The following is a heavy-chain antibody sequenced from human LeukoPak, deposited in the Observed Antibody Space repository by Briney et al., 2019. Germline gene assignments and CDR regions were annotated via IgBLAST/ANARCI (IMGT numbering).Heavy chain of an antibody. V-gene: IGHV3-23*01. J-gene: IGHJ4*02. D-gene: IGHD1-26*01. CDR2: IRSTGDT. Sequence: GGSLRLSCAASGFTFSSYAMTWVRQAPGKGLEWVSAIRSTGDTYYAGSVKGRFTISRDNSKNTLYLQMNSLRAEDTALYYCAKDAVGATAYYFDYWGQGTLVTVSS. CDR1: GFTFSSYA. CDR3: AKDAVGATAYYFDY.